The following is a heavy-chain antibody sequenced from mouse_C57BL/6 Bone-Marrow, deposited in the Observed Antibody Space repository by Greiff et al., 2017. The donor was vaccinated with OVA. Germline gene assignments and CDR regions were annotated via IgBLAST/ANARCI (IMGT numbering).Heavy chain of an antibody. CDR2: VYPRSGNT. D-gene: IGHD2-4*01. V-gene: IGHV1-81*01. J-gene: IGHJ4*01. Sequence: QVQLQQSGAELVRPGASVKLSCKASGYTFTSYGISWVKQRPGQGLVWIGEVYPRSGNTYYNEKVKGKATLTVDKCSSTAYRELRSRTSEDYAVDFCARYGDYDVDYAMDYWGQGTSVTVSS. CDR1: GYTFTSYG. CDR3: ARYGDYDVDYAMDY.